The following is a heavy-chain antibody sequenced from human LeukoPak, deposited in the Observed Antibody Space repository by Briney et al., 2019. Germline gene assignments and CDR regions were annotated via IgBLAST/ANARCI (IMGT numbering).Heavy chain of an antibody. CDR1: GYTFTSYY. Sequence: ASVKVSCKTSGYTFTSYYMHWVRQAPGQGLEWMGLNNPSTGTTAYAQTFQGRVTMTRDASTSTVYMELSSLTSEDTAVYFCARDRGLLYGSSGCLDSRGQGTLVTVSS. J-gene: IGHJ4*02. CDR3: ARDRGLLYGSSGCLDS. CDR2: NNPSTGTT. D-gene: IGHD6-19*01. V-gene: IGHV1-46*01.